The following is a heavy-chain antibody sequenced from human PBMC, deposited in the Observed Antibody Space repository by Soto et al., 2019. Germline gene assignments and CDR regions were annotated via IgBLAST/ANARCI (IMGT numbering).Heavy chain of an antibody. Sequence: QVQLQQWGAGLLKPSETLSLTCAVYGGSFSGYYWSWIRQPPGKGLEWIGKINHSGSTNYNPSIKSRVTKSVDTSKNQFSLKLSSVTAADTAVYYCARGEVGYTVSRTHHYYYMAVWGKGTTVTVSS. V-gene: IGHV4-34*01. CDR1: GGSFSGYY. CDR2: INHSGST. CDR3: ARGEVGYTVSRTHHYYYMAV. J-gene: IGHJ6*03. D-gene: IGHD4-4*01.